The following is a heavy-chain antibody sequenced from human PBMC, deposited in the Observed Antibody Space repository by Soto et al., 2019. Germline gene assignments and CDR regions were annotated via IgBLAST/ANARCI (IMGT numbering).Heavy chain of an antibody. CDR2: IKPGASEK. J-gene: IGHJ4*02. CDR3: ARVTDYYESSGYFDY. V-gene: IGHV3-7*01. Sequence: EVQLVESGGGLVQPGGSLRLSCAASGFTFSSYWMSWVRQAPGKGLEWVANIKPGASEKDYVDSGKGRFTISRDNAKNSLNLQMNSLRAEDTAVYYCARVTDYYESSGYFDYWGQGTLVTVSS. CDR1: GFTFSSYW. D-gene: IGHD3-22*01.